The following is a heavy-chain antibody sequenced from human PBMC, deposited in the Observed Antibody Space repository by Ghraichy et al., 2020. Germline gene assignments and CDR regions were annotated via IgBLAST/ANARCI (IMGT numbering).Heavy chain of an antibody. D-gene: IGHD2-2*01. CDR3: AREGYQLLGGVDY. Sequence: SLNISCTVSGGSISSGGYYWSWIRQHPGKGLEWIGYIYYSGSTYYNPSLKSRVTISVDTSKNQFSLKLSSVTAADTAVYYCAREGYQLLGGVDYWGQGTLVTVSS. CDR2: IYYSGST. V-gene: IGHV4-31*03. CDR1: GGSISSGGYY. J-gene: IGHJ4*02.